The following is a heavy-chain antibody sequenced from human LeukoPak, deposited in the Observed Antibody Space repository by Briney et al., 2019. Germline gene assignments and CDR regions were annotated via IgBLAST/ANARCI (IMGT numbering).Heavy chain of an antibody. Sequence: GGSLRLSCVASGFIFDDSLMHWVRQAPGKGLEWISLISRDGSTPYYADSVKGRFTISRDNSKNSLFLQMDSLTPEDTAVYYCARDIRGNYFDSWGQGTLVTVSS. CDR2: ISRDGSTP. V-gene: IGHV3-43*01. CDR1: GFIFDDSL. J-gene: IGHJ4*02. CDR3: ARDIRGNYFDS. D-gene: IGHD3-16*01.